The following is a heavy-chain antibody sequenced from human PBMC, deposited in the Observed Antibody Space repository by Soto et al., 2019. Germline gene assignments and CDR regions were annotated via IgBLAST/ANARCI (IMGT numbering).Heavy chain of an antibody. CDR3: ARCSGSPPLFDY. CDR1: GCTFSSYA. Sequence: GASVKVSCKASGCTFSSYAISWVRQAPGQGLEWMGGIIPIFGTANYAQKFQGRVTITADESTSTAYMELSSLRSEDTAVYYCARCSGSPPLFDYWGQGTLVTVSS. D-gene: IGHD1-26*01. CDR2: IIPIFGTA. J-gene: IGHJ4*02. V-gene: IGHV1-69*13.